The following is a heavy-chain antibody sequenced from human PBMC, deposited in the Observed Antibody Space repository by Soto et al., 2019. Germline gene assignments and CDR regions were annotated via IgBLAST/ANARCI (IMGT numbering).Heavy chain of an antibody. Sequence: ASETLSLTCTVSAGSISSSSYYWGWIRQPPGKGLEWIGSIYYSGSTYYNPSLKSRVTISVDTSKNQFSLKLSSVTAADTAVYYCARHLQGPARSHWFDPWGQGTLVTVSS. D-gene: IGHD2-2*01. CDR2: IYYSGST. CDR1: AGSISSSSYY. V-gene: IGHV4-39*01. J-gene: IGHJ5*02. CDR3: ARHLQGPARSHWFDP.